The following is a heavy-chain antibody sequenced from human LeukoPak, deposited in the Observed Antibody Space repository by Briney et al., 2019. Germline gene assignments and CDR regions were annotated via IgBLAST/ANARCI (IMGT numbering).Heavy chain of an antibody. V-gene: IGHV3-53*01. CDR2: ICRDGST. Sequence: GGSLRLSCAASGFTVSNSYMTWVRQAPGKGLEWVSVICRDGSTYYADSVKGRFTISGDNSKNTLYLQMNSLRAEDTAVYYCAKTGGPWDWGQGALVTVSS. J-gene: IGHJ4*02. CDR3: AKTGGPWD. D-gene: IGHD7-27*01. CDR1: GFTVSNSY.